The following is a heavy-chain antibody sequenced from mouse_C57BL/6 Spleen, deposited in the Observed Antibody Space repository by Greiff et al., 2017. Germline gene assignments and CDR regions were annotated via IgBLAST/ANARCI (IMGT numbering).Heavy chain of an antibody. CDR3: ARVTFDY. CDR2: LSSGSSTI. J-gene: IGHJ2*01. D-gene: IGHD2-13*01. V-gene: IGHV5-17*01. CDR1: GFTFSDYG. Sequence: EVKVEESGGGLVKPGGSLKLSCAASGFTFSDYGMHWVRQAPEKGLEWVAYLSSGSSTIYYEDTVKGRFTISRDNAKNTLFLQMTSLRSEDTAMYYCARVTFDYWGQGTTLTVSS.